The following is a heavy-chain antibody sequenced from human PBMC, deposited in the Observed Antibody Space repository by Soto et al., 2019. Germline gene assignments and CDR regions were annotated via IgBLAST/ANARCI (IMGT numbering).Heavy chain of an antibody. CDR1: GYTFTSYG. D-gene: IGHD5-12*01. V-gene: IGHV1-18*01. Sequence: QVQLVQSGGEVKKPGASVKLSCTASGYTFTSYGISWVRQAPGQGLELMGWISAYNGKTNYAQNVQGRVNMTTDTSTRTAYMDRRSLRSDDPAVYYCARGGDVNYYHSMDVWGQGTTVTVSS. J-gene: IGHJ6*02. CDR3: ARGGDVNYYHSMDV. CDR2: ISAYNGKT.